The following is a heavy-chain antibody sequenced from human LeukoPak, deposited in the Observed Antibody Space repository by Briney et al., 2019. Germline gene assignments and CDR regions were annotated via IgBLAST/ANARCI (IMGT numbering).Heavy chain of an antibody. CDR3: AREAHDNRGSQSGYYFDY. CDR2: INPSGGST. D-gene: IGHD3-22*01. Sequence: ASVKVSCKASGYTFTSYYMHWVRQAPGQGLEWMGIINPSGGSTSYAQKFQGRVTMTRDTSTSTVYTQMSSLRSEDTAVYYCAREAHDNRGSQSGYYFDYWGQGTLVTVSS. J-gene: IGHJ4*02. CDR1: GYTFTSYY. V-gene: IGHV1-46*01.